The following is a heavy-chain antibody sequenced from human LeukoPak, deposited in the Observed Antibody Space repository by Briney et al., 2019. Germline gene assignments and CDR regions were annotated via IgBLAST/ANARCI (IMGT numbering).Heavy chain of an antibody. CDR3: AKGSSPSEYSSSSDLDY. CDR2: IRYDGSNK. Sequence: GGSLRLSCAASGFTFSSYGMHWVRQAPGKGLEWVAFIRYDGSNKYYADSVKGRFTISRDNSKNTLYLQMNSLRAEDTAVYYCAKGSSPSEYSSSSDLDYWGQGTLVTVSS. CDR1: GFTFSSYG. D-gene: IGHD6-6*01. J-gene: IGHJ4*02. V-gene: IGHV3-30*02.